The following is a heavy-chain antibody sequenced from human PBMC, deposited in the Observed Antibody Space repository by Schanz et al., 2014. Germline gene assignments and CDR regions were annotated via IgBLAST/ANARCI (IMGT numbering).Heavy chain of an antibody. Sequence: QGQLVQSGAEVKKPGASVKVSCKASGYTFTSYGITWVRQAPGQGLEWMGWISAYNGHTTYAQKFQGRVTMTRHTSISTAYLELSSLRSGDTAVYYCTKGRTFGRWGQGTLVTVSS. CDR2: ISAYNGHT. J-gene: IGHJ4*02. CDR1: GYTFTSYG. D-gene: IGHD3-16*01. CDR3: TKGRTFGR. V-gene: IGHV1-18*01.